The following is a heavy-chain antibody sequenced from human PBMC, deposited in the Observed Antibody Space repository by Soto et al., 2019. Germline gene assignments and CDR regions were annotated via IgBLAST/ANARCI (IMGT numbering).Heavy chain of an antibody. CDR3: ARDLGKPIFGVVIIPYPTDYYYYGMDV. Sequence: GGSLRLSCAASGFTFSSYAMHWVRQAPGKGLEWVAVISYDGSNKYYADSVKGRFTISRDNSKNTLYLQMNSLRAEDTAVYYCARDLGKPIFGVVIIPYPTDYYYYGMDVWGQGTTVTVSS. V-gene: IGHV3-30-3*01. D-gene: IGHD3-3*02. CDR1: GFTFSSYA. CDR2: ISYDGSNK. J-gene: IGHJ6*02.